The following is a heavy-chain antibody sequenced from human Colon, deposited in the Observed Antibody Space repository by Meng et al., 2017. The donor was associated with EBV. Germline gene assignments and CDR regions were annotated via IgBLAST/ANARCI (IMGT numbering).Heavy chain of an antibody. D-gene: IGHD3-9*01. CDR2: VSHPGSA. J-gene: IGHJ4*02. CDR1: GGSFSGYV. CDR3: ARVPTTGYKDH. Sequence: VLLQQLGAGLLKLSETLSLTCTVNGGSFSGYVWSWVRQPPGKGMEWIGEVSHPGSANYNPSLKSRVTISVDASEKQFSLRLTSVTAADSAVYYCARVPTTGYKDHWGQGTLVTVSS. V-gene: IGHV4-34*01.